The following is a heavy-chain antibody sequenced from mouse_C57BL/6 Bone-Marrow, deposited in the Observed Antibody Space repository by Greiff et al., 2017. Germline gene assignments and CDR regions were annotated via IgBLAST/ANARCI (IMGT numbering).Heavy chain of an antibody. D-gene: IGHD1-1*01. CDR3: ARVDYCSSYWYFDF. Sequence: QVQLKQSGAELVRPGASVKLSCKASGYTFTDYYINWVKQRPGQGLEWIARIYPGSGNTYYTEKFKGKATLTAEKSSSTAYMQLSSLTSEDSAVYFCARVDYCSSYWYFDFWGTGTAVTVSS. J-gene: IGHJ1*03. CDR2: IYPGSGNT. V-gene: IGHV1-76*01. CDR1: GYTFTDYY.